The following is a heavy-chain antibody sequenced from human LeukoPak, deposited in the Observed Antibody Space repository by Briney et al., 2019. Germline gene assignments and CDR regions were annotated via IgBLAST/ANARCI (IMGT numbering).Heavy chain of an antibody. CDR3: ARPLMYYYGSETYFWFDP. D-gene: IGHD3-10*01. CDR2: ISTSSSYI. V-gene: IGHV3-21*01. J-gene: IGHJ5*02. Sequence: GGSLRLSCAASGFTFSSYSMNWVRQAPGKGLEWVSSISTSSSYIHYADSVKGRFTISRDNAKNSLSLQMNSLRAEDTAVYYCARPLMYYYGSETYFWFDPWGQGTLVTVSS. CDR1: GFTFSSYS.